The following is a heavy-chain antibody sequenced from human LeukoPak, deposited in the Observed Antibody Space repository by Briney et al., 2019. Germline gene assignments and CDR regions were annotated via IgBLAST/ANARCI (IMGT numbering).Heavy chain of an antibody. D-gene: IGHD1-14*01. J-gene: IGHJ6*02. V-gene: IGHV4-30-4*01. CDR2: IYYSGST. Sequence: ASETLSLTCTVSGGSISSGDYYWSWIRQPPGKGLEWIGYIYYSGSTYYNPSLKSRVTISVDTSKSQFSLKLSSVTAADTAVYYCARRTRLLNYYYYYGMDVWGQGTTVTVSS. CDR1: GGSISSGDYY. CDR3: ARRTRLLNYYYYYGMDV.